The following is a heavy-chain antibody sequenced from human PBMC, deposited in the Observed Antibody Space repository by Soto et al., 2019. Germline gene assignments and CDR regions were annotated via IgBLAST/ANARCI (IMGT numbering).Heavy chain of an antibody. CDR1: GFTFSDYY. J-gene: IGHJ6*02. Sequence: PGGSLRLSCAASGFTFSDYYMSWIRQAPGKGLEWVSYISSSSSYTNYADSVKGRFTISRDNAKNSLYLQMNSLRAEDTAVYYCARDKGYSSSGPPRNYYYYGMDVWGQGTTVTVSS. V-gene: IGHV3-11*06. D-gene: IGHD6-6*01. CDR3: ARDKGYSSSGPPRNYYYYGMDV. CDR2: ISSSSSYT.